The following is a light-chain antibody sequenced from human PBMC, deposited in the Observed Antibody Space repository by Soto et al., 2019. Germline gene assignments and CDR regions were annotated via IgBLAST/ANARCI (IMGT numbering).Light chain of an antibody. CDR2: GAS. V-gene: IGKV1-27*01. CDR1: QGIGNV. CDR3: QKYNSAPRT. Sequence: DIQMTQSPSSLSASVGDRVTITCRASQGIGNVLAWYHQKPGKVPRLLIYGASTLQSGVPSRFSGSGSGTDFTLTISSLQPEDVATYYCQKYNSAPRTFGQGTKVEIK. J-gene: IGKJ1*01.